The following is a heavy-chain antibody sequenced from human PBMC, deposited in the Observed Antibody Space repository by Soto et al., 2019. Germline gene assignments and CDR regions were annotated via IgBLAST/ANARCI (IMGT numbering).Heavy chain of an antibody. V-gene: IGHV1-69*13. D-gene: IGHD6-19*01. CDR1: GYTFTGYY. CDR2: IYPIFGTA. Sequence: SVKVSCKASGYTFTGYYLHWVRQAPGQGLEWMGWIYPIFGTANYAQKFQGRVTITADESTSTAYMELSSLRSEDTAVYYCERDRGSSGWLIWFDPWGQGTLVTVSS. J-gene: IGHJ5*02. CDR3: ERDRGSSGWLIWFDP.